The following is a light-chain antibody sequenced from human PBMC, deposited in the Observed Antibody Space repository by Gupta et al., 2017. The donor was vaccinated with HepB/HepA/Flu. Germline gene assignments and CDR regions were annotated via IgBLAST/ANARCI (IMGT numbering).Light chain of an antibody. CDR2: DVS. Sequence: QSALTQPASVSGSPGQSITISCTGTSSDVGGYNYVSWYQQHPGKAPKLMIYDVSNRPSGVSNRFSGSKSGNTASLNISGLQAEDEADYYCSSYTSSSTGVFGTGTKVTVL. V-gene: IGLV2-14*01. CDR3: SSYTSSSTGV. J-gene: IGLJ1*01. CDR1: SSDVGGYNY.